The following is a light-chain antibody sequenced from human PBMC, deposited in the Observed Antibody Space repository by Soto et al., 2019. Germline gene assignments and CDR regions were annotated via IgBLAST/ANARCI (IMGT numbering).Light chain of an antibody. CDR1: QTISSW. CDR3: QHYNSYSEA. Sequence: DIQMTQSPSTLSGSVGDRVTITCRASQTISSWLAWYQQKPGKAPKLLIYKASTLTSGVPSRFSGSGSGTEFTLTISRLPPDDFATYYYQHYNSYSEAFGQGTKVEIK. J-gene: IGKJ1*01. CDR2: KAS. V-gene: IGKV1-5*03.